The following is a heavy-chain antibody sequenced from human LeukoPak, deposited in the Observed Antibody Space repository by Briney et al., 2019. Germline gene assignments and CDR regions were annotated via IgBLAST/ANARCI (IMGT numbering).Heavy chain of an antibody. CDR1: GGSIGSSSYY. V-gene: IGHV4-39*01. Sequence: SETLSLTCTVSGGSIGSSSYYWGWIRQSPGKGLEWIGSTYYSGTTYYNPSLMSRVTIPVDTSKNHFSLRLSSVTAADTAVYYCARHPPVSSSWYPLGYWGQGTLVTVSS. D-gene: IGHD6-13*01. J-gene: IGHJ4*02. CDR2: TYYSGTT. CDR3: ARHPPVSSSWYPLGY.